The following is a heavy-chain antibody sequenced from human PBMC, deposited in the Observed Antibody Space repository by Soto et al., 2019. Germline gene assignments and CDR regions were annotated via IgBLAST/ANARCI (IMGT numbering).Heavy chain of an antibody. D-gene: IGHD5-12*01. Sequence: LSLTCTVSGASVSSGSYYWCWIWQPPGKGLEWIGYIYYSGSTNYNPSLKSRVTISVDTSKNQFSLKLSSVTAADTAVYFCARVTKRWLRPARFDYWGQGTLVTVSS. J-gene: IGHJ4*02. V-gene: IGHV4-61*01. CDR1: GASVSSGSYY. CDR2: IYYSGST. CDR3: ARVTKRWLRPARFDY.